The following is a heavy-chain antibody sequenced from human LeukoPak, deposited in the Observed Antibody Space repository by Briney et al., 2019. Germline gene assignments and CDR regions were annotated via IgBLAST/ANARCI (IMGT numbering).Heavy chain of an antibody. V-gene: IGHV1-2*02. CDR2: INPNSGGT. CDR3: AREGRVDSAVVLFDY. CDR1: GYTFTYYY. Sequence: ASVKVSCKASGYTFTYYYMHWVRQAPGRGLEWMGWINPNSGGTNYAQKFQGRVTMTRDTSISTAYMELRRLRSDDSAVYYYAREGRVDSAVVLFDYWGQGTLVTVSS. D-gene: IGHD5-18*01. J-gene: IGHJ4*02.